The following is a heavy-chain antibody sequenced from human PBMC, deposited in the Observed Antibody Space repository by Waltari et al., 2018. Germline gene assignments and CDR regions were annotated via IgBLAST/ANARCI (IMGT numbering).Heavy chain of an antibody. CDR1: GFTFDAYV. Sequence: EVQLVESGGGLVQPGRSLRLSCAASGFTFDAYVMHWVRQAPGKGLEWVSGISWNSGSIGYADSVKGRFTISRDNAKNSLYLQMNSLRAEDTALYYCAKGMIVATITLPDYYYMDVWGKGTTVTVSS. V-gene: IGHV3-9*01. D-gene: IGHD5-12*01. CDR3: AKGMIVATITLPDYYYMDV. J-gene: IGHJ6*03. CDR2: ISWNSGSI.